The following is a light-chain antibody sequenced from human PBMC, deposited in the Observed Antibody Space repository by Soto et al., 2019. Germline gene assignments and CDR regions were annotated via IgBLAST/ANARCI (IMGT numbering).Light chain of an antibody. CDR1: QDIRDD. V-gene: IGKV1-17*01. Sequence: EIQMTQSPSALSASVGDIVTITCRASQDIRDDLGWYQQKPGKAPKRLIFAASSLQSGVPPRFSGSGSGTEFTLTITSLQPEDIATYYCLKHNSYPWKFGQGTKVDIK. CDR3: LKHNSYPWK. J-gene: IGKJ1*01. CDR2: AAS.